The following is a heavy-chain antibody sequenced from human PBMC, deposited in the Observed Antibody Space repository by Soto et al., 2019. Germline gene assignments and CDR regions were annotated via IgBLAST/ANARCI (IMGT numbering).Heavy chain of an antibody. CDR3: ARGRFISTGYDSGWYIAH. D-gene: IGHD6-19*01. J-gene: IGHJ5*02. V-gene: IGHV1-8*01. Sequence: QVPLVQSGAEVKKPGASVKVSCKPSGYPFTSYHVNWVRQAPGPGLEWMGWMNPDSGSTNYALKFPGRLTMTRNTSMSTAYLELRSLTSEDTAIYYCARGRFISTGYDSGWYIAHWGPGHQVIVSS. CDR1: GYPFTSYH. CDR2: MNPDSGST.